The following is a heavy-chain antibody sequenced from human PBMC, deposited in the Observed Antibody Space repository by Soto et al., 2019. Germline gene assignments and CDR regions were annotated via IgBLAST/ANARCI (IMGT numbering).Heavy chain of an antibody. CDR2: IYYSGST. CDR1: GGSISSYY. D-gene: IGHD6-19*01. Sequence: PSETLSLTCAVSGGSISSYYWSWIRQPPGKGLEWIGYIYYSGSTNYNPSLKSRVTISVDTSKNQFSLKLTSVTAVDTAVYYCARSRYTSGWWTPPFDYWGQGTLVTVSS. V-gene: IGHV4-59*01. CDR3: ARSRYTSGWWTPPFDY. J-gene: IGHJ4*02.